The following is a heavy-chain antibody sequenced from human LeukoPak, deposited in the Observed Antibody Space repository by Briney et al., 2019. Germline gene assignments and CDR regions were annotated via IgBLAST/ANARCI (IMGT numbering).Heavy chain of an antibody. Sequence: ASVKVSYKASGYTFSVYYIHWMRQAPEQGLEWMGWIVPNSGGTNYAQKFQGRVTMTRDTSISTAYMELSSLRSDDTAVYFCARGILMTGNYGAFDIWGQGTTVTVSS. D-gene: IGHD3-9*01. CDR1: GYTFSVYY. CDR3: ARGILMTGNYGAFDI. V-gene: IGHV1-2*02. CDR2: IVPNSGGT. J-gene: IGHJ3*02.